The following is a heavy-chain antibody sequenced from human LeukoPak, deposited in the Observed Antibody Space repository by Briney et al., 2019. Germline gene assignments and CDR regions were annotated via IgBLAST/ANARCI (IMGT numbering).Heavy chain of an antibody. CDR1: GYTFTSYY. D-gene: IGHD5-24*01. Sequence: GASVKVSCKASGYTFTSYYMHWVRQAPGQGLEWMGIINPSGGSTSYAQKFQGRVTMTRDMSTSTVYMELSSLRSEDTAVYYCASRDGYNSRPDAFDIWGQGTMVTVSS. J-gene: IGHJ3*02. CDR3: ASRDGYNSRPDAFDI. CDR2: INPSGGST. V-gene: IGHV1-46*03.